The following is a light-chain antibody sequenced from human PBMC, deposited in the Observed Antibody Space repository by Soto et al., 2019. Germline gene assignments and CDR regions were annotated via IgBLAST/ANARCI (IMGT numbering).Light chain of an antibody. CDR2: DAS. CDR3: QQYDTYPLT. J-gene: IGKJ1*01. V-gene: IGKV1-5*01. CDR1: QNIDSW. Sequence: DIPMAQSPSTLSASVGDRVTITCRASQNIDSWLAWYQHKPGKAAKVLIYDASSLETGVPSRFSGSGSGTEFSLTIGSLRPDDFATYYCQQYDTYPLTFGQGTKVVIK.